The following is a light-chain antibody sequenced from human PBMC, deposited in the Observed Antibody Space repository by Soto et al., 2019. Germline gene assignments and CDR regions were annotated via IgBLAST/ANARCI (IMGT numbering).Light chain of an antibody. Sequence: DIQMTQSPSTLSASVGFRFNITCRASQSISRWLAWYQQKSGKAPKFLIYDTSSLESGVPSRLRGSGYGTELTITITTMQNDDFETYYCQQYDSYTWTFGQGTKVDIK. V-gene: IGKV1-5*01. CDR1: QSISRW. CDR3: QQYDSYTWT. CDR2: DTS. J-gene: IGKJ1*01.